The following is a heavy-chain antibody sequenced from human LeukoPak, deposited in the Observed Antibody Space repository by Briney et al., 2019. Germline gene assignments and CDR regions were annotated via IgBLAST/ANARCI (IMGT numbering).Heavy chain of an antibody. Sequence: TGGSLRLSCAASGFTFSSYWMHWVRQAPGKGLVWVSGINSDGSSTSYADSVKGRFTISRDNAKNTLYLQMNSLRAEDTAVYYCARDLSEVVVAAWINWFDPWGQGTLVTVSS. J-gene: IGHJ5*02. CDR1: GFTFSSYW. D-gene: IGHD2-15*01. CDR2: INSDGSST. CDR3: ARDLSEVVVAAWINWFDP. V-gene: IGHV3-74*01.